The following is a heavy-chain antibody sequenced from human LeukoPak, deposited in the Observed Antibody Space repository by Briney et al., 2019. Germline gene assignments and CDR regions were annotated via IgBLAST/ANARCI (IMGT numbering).Heavy chain of an antibody. CDR1: GGSISSGGYS. CDR3: ARHRGEPETLYFQH. D-gene: IGHD3-16*01. Sequence: PSQTLSLTCAVSGGSISSGGYSWSWIRQPPGKGLEWIGYIYHSGSTYYNPSLKSRVTISVDRSKNQFSLKLSSVTAADTAVYYCARHRGEPETLYFQHWGQGTLVTVSS. V-gene: IGHV4-30-2*01. J-gene: IGHJ1*01. CDR2: IYHSGST.